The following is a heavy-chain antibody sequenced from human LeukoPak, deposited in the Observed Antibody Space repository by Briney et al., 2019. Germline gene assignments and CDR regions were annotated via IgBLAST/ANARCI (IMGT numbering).Heavy chain of an antibody. D-gene: IGHD1-14*01. CDR2: MSADSDDT. J-gene: IGHJ4*01. V-gene: IGHV1-8*01. CDR3: ARGITEGVDY. Sequence: ASVRVSCKASGYTFTSFHINWMRQAPGQGLEWLGWMSADSDDTDYAQKFQGRVTMTRDTSINTAYMELNNLRSEDTAVYYCARGITEGVDYWGQGTLVTV. CDR1: GYTFTSFH.